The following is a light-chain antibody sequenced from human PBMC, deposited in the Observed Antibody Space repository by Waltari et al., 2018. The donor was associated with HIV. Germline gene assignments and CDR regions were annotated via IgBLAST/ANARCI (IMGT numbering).Light chain of an antibody. J-gene: IGKJ4*01. CDR1: QTIRSA. CDR3: QQYETWPLT. CDR2: GAS. V-gene: IGKV3-15*01. Sequence: VMTQSPVTLSVSPGARATLSCRASQTIRSALAWYQQNPGQAPRFLIYGASTRATGIPDRFSGSGSGTEFTLTISSLQSEDFAVYYCQQYETWPLTFGGGTKVEIK.